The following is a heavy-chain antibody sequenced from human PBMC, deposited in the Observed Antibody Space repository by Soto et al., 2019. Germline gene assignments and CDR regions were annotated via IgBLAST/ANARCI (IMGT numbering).Heavy chain of an antibody. CDR2: IYYSGST. J-gene: IGHJ5*02. D-gene: IGHD2-15*01. Sequence: SETLSLTCTVSGGSISSYYWSWIRQPPGKGLEWIGYIYYSGSTNYNPSLKSRVTISVDTSKNQFSLKLSSVTAADTAVYYCARDRTITVVAARGRFDPWGQGTLVTVSS. CDR3: ARDRTITVVAARGRFDP. CDR1: GGSISSYY. V-gene: IGHV4-59*01.